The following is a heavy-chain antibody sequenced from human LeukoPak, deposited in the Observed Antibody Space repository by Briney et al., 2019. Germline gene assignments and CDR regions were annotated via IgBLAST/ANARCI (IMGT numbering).Heavy chain of an antibody. CDR3: AKDSPYYDILTGYYNVINYYGMDV. J-gene: IGHJ6*02. CDR2: ISGSGATT. V-gene: IGHV3-23*01. CDR1: GFTFSTYG. D-gene: IGHD3-9*01. Sequence: GGSLRLSCAASGFTFSTYGMTWVRQSPGKGLEWVSTISGSGATTYYADSVRGRFTISRDNSKNTLFLQMNSLRAEDTAVYYCAKDSPYYDILTGYYNVINYYGMDVWGQGTTVTVSS.